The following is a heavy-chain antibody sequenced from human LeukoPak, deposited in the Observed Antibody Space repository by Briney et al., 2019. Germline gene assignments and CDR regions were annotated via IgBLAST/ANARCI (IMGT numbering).Heavy chain of an antibody. CDR1: GGTFSSYA. Sequence: ASVKVSCKASGGTFSSYAISWVRQAPGQGLEWMGGIIPIFGTANYAQKFQGRVTITADESTSTAYMELSSLRSEDTAVYYRASSVEMATIISYFDYWGQGTLVTVSS. J-gene: IGHJ4*02. CDR2: IIPIFGTA. V-gene: IGHV1-69*13. D-gene: IGHD5-24*01. CDR3: ASSVEMATIISYFDY.